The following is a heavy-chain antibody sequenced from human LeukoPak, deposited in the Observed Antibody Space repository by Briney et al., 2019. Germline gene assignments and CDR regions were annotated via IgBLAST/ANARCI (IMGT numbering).Heavy chain of an antibody. CDR1: GGSSSSGSYY. CDR2: IYTSGST. J-gene: IGHJ4*02. CDR3: ARTRYSDYDGVDFDY. Sequence: SETLSLTCTVSGGSSSSGSYYWSWIRQPAGKGLEWIGRIYTSGSTNYNPSLKSRVTISVDTSKNQFSLKLSSVTAADTAVYYCARTRYSDYDGVDFDYWGQGTLVTVSS. D-gene: IGHD5-12*01. V-gene: IGHV4-61*02.